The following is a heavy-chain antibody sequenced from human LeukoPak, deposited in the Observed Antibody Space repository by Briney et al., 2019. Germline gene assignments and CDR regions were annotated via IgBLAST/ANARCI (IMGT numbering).Heavy chain of an antibody. CDR1: GGSISSYY. CDR3: ASLYCSSTSCYLFH. CDR2: IYYSGST. V-gene: IGHV4-59*08. Sequence: NPSETLSLTCTVSGGSISSYYWSWIRQTPGKGLEWIGYIYYSGSTNYNPSLKSRVNISVDTSKNQFFLKLSSVTAADTALYYCASLYCSSTSCYLFHWGQGTLVTVSS. J-gene: IGHJ4*02. D-gene: IGHD2-2*01.